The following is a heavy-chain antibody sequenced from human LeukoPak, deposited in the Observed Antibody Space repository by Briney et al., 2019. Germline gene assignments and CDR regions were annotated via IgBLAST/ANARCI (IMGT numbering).Heavy chain of an antibody. Sequence: GGSLRLSCAASGFTFSSYGMHWVRQAPGKGLEWVAVISYDGSNKYYADSVKGRFTISRDNSKNTLYLRMNSLRAEDTAVYYCAKVRGSSWYGDFDYWGQGTPVTVSS. CDR1: GFTFSSYG. CDR3: AKVRGSSWYGDFDY. CDR2: ISYDGSNK. J-gene: IGHJ4*02. D-gene: IGHD6-13*01. V-gene: IGHV3-30*18.